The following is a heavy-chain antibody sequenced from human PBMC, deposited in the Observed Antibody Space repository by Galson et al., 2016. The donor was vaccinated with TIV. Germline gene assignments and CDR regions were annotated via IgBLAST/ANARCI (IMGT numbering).Heavy chain of an antibody. D-gene: IGHD3-22*01. J-gene: IGHJ4*02. CDR1: GFTFSSFA. Sequence: SLRLSCAASGFTFSSFAVSWVRQAPGKGLEWVSGISAGGGRTNCADSVKGRFTISRDNPKKPLYLQMSSLRAEDTAVYFCAKMDSSGFDNVRRFDFWCQGTLATVSS. CDR2: ISAGGGRT. CDR3: AKMDSSGFDNVRRFDF. V-gene: IGHV3-23*01.